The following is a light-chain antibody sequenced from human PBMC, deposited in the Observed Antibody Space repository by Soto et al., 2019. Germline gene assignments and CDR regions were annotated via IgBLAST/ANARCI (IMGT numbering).Light chain of an antibody. CDR1: QGISNY. J-gene: IGKJ1*01. V-gene: IGKV1-27*01. CDR3: QNYNGAPWT. CDR2: AAS. Sequence: DIQMTQSPSSLSASVGDRVTITCRASQGISNYLVWYQQKPGKVPKLLIYAASTLQSGVPSRFRCSGSGTDFPLTISSLQPEDIATYYCQNYNGAPWTFGQGTKVEIK.